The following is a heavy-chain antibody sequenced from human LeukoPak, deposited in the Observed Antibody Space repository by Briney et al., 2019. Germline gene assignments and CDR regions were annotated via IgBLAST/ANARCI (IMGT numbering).Heavy chain of an antibody. V-gene: IGHV4-39*01. CDR2: IYYSGNT. CDR1: GVSISSSNSY. Sequence: PSETLSLTCTVSGVSISSSNSYWGWIRQPPGKGLEWIGSIYYSGNTYYNASLKSQVSISIDTSKNQFSLRLTSVTAADTAVYYCASGSYDYVWGSYRPFDYWGQGTLVTVSS. J-gene: IGHJ4*02. D-gene: IGHD3-16*02. CDR3: ASGSYDYVWGSYRPFDY.